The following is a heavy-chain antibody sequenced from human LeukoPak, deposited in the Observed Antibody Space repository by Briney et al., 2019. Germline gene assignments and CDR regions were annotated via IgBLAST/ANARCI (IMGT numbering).Heavy chain of an antibody. D-gene: IGHD3-9*01. CDR2: INHSGST. CDR1: GGSFSGYY. V-gene: IGHV4-34*01. Sequence: SETLSLTCAVYGGSFSGYYWSWIRQPPGKGLEWIGEINHSGSTNYNPSLKSRVTISVDTSKNQFSLKLSSVTAADTAVYYCARRPRYFDWFAGFDPWGQGTLVTVSS. J-gene: IGHJ5*02. CDR3: ARRPRYFDWFAGFDP.